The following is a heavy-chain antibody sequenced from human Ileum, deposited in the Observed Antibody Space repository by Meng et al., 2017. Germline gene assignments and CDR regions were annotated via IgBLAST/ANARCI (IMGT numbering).Heavy chain of an antibody. Sequence: QVQLQESGPGLVKPSQTLSLTCTVSGGSISSGDYYWSWIRQPPGKGLEWNGEIFHTGNTNYNPYLQSRVSLSIDKAKNQFSLKVISVTAADTAVYYCVNYCSGGKCSPNEKTQHWGQGTLVTVSS. J-gene: IGHJ4*02. V-gene: IGHV4-30-4*03. CDR2: IFHTGNT. D-gene: IGHD2-15*01. CDR3: VNYCSGGKCSPNEKTQH. CDR1: GGSISSGDYY.